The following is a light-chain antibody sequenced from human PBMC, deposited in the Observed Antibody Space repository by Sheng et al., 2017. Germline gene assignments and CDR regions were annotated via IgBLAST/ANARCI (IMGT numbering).Light chain of an antibody. CDR2: KAS. Sequence: DIQMTQSPSTLSASVGDRVTITCRASQSISSWLAWYQQKPGKAPKLLIYKASSLESGVPSRFSGSGSGTEFTLTISSLQPDDFATYYCQQSIEFGQGTKGGNQT. V-gene: IGKV1-5*03. CDR3: QQSIE. CDR1: QSISSW. J-gene: IGKJ1*01.